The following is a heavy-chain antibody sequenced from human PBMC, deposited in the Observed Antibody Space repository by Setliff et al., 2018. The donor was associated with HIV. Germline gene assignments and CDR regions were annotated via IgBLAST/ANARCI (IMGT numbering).Heavy chain of an antibody. Sequence: HPGGSLRLSCAGSGFNFGGYSMSWVRQAPGKGLEWVSSIYGGGGTTFYADSVKGRFTISRDNSNNALYLQMNSLRVEDTGTYYCAKDRVPDGLWAIDYWGQGATVTVSS. CDR2: IYGGGGTT. CDR1: GFNFGGYS. D-gene: IGHD3-16*01. CDR3: AKDRVPDGLWAIDY. J-gene: IGHJ4*02. V-gene: IGHV3-23*01.